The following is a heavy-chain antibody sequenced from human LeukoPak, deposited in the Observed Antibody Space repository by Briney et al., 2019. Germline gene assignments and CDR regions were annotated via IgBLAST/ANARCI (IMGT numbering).Heavy chain of an antibody. J-gene: IGHJ4*02. CDR1: RVSISSYY. CDR3: ARHYGP. CDR2: IYYSGST. V-gene: IGHV4-39*01. D-gene: IGHD3-10*01. Sequence: SVTLSLTCTVSRVSISSYYWGWIRQPPGKGLEWIGSIYYSGSTYYNPSLKSRVTISVDTSKNQFSLKLNSVTATDTAVYYCARHYGPWGQGTLVTVSS.